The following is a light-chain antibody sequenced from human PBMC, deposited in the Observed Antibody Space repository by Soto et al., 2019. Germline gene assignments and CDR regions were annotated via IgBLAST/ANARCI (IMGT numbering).Light chain of an antibody. V-gene: IGKV3-20*01. CDR1: QSVTNSY. CDR2: DAS. J-gene: IGKJ4*01. CDR3: QQYGRSLT. Sequence: EIVLTQSPGTLSLSPGERATLSCRASQSVTNSYLAWYQQKPGQAPRLLIYDASRRATGIPDRFSGSGSGTDFTLTISRLQPEDFAVYYWQQYGRSLTFGGGTKVEIK.